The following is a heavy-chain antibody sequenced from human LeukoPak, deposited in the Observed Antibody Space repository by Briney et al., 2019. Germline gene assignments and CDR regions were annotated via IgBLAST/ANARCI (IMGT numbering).Heavy chain of an antibody. CDR3: ARGPFKLLRFLDHSSHYFDY. CDR2: IYYSGST. Sequence: SQTLSLTCTVSGGSISSGGYYWSWIRQHPGKGLEWIGYIYYSGSTYYNPSLKSRVTISVDTSKNQFSLKLSSVTAADTAVYYCARGPFKLLRFLDHSSHYFDYWGQGTLVTVSS. CDR1: GGSISSGGYY. J-gene: IGHJ4*02. V-gene: IGHV4-31*03. D-gene: IGHD3-3*01.